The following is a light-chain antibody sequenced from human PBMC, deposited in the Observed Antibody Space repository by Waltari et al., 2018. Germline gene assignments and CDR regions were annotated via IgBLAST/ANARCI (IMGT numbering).Light chain of an antibody. J-gene: IGKJ1*01. CDR2: GAS. Sequence: EIVLTQSPGTLSLSLGERATVSCRASQSVSRALAWYQQKPGQAPRLLIYGASTRATCIPDRFSGSGSGTDFSLTISRLDPDDFAVYYCQHYLRLPVTFGQGTTVEI. CDR1: QSVSRA. V-gene: IGKV3-20*01. CDR3: QHYLRLPVT.